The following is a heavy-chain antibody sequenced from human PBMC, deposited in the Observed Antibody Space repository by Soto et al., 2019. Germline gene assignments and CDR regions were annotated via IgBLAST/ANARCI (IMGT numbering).Heavy chain of an antibody. CDR1: GASISSADYF. CDR2: IYYSGNI. Sequence: PSETLSLTCTVSGASISSADYFRSWIRQPPGQGLEWIGYIYYSGNIFYNPSLESRVTISVDTSKNQFSLKLTSVTAADTAVYYCARQRTVYFARPGDWLDPWGQGTLVTVSS. V-gene: IGHV4-30-4*01. CDR3: ARQRTVYFARPGDWLDP. D-gene: IGHD3-9*01. J-gene: IGHJ5*02.